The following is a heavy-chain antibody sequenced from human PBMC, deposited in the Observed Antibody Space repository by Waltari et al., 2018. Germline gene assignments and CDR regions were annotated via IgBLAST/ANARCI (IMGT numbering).Heavy chain of an antibody. D-gene: IGHD5-12*01. CDR1: GGSIDTPKHY. CDR3: ATYIGASVGTAAFDV. J-gene: IGHJ3*01. CDR2: ISYAGTT. Sequence: QLQLQESGPGPVKPSETLSLTCSVSGGSIDTPKHYWSWIRQPPGQGLAWIGTISYAGTTYTNPSLRSRLTMSRDTSKNQLSLTLGSTTAADTAVYYCATYIGASVGTAAFDVWGQGTMVTVSS. V-gene: IGHV4-39*01.